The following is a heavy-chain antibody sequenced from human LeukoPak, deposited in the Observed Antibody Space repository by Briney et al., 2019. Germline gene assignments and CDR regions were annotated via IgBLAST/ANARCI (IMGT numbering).Heavy chain of an antibody. CDR3: ARDDYGDYGYYHGMDV. J-gene: IGHJ6*02. CDR1: GYTFTSYG. V-gene: IGHV1-18*01. Sequence: GASVKVSCKASGYTFTSYGISWVRQAPGQGLEWMGWISAYNGNTNYAQKLQGRVTMTTDTSTSTAYMELRSLRSDDTAVYYCARDDYGDYGYYHGMDVWGQGTTVTVSS. CDR2: ISAYNGNT. D-gene: IGHD4-17*01.